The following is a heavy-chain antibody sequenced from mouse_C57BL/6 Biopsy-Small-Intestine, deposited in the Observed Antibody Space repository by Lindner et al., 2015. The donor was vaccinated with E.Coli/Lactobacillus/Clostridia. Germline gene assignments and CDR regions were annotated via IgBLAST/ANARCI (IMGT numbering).Heavy chain of an antibody. CDR2: INPSGGAT. CDR3: ARDGGSFITYYMEV. CDR1: GYIFTDYY. J-gene: IGHJ1*03. V-gene: IGHV1-84*02. Sequence: SVKVSCKPSGYIFTDYYIHWVRQAPGQGLEWMGWINPSGGATEYAQKFQGRVTMTRDTSMNTAYMEVKRLRSDDTAVYYCARDGGSFITYYMEVWGTGTTVTVSS. D-gene: IGHD1-1*01.